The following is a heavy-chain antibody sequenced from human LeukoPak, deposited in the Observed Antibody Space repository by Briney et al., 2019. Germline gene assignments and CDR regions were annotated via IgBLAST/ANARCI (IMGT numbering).Heavy chain of an antibody. CDR3: TAGRSDYFDF. CDR2: IYYSGNT. J-gene: IGHJ4*02. D-gene: IGHD6-25*01. V-gene: IGHV4-31*03. CDR1: GDSIRSGGYY. Sequence: SETLSLTCTVSGDSIRSGGYYWTWIRQHPGKGLEWIGSIYYSGNTYYNSSLKSRVTISVDTTKNQFSLKLTSVTAADTAVYYCTAGRSDYFDFWGQGTLVTVSS.